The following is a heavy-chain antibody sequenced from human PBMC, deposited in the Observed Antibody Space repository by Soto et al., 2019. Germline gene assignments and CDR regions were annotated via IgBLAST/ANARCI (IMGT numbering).Heavy chain of an antibody. J-gene: IGHJ6*02. CDR2: IYYSGST. D-gene: IGHD3-10*01. CDR1: GGSISSGDYY. V-gene: IGHV4-30-4*01. Sequence: SETLSLTCTVSGGSISSGDYYWSWIRQPPGKGLEWIGYIYYSGSTYYNPSLKSRVTISVDTSKNQFSLKLSSVTAADTAVYYCARVGTVDNGSGSYYNEKDGMDVWGQGTTVTVSS. CDR3: ARVGTVDNGSGSYYNEKDGMDV.